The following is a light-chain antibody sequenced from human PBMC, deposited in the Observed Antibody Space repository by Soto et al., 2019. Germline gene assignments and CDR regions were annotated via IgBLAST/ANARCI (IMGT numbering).Light chain of an antibody. V-gene: IGKV3-20*01. Sequence: EIGLTQSPGTLSFSPGERATLSCRASQSVSSSYLAWYQQKPGQAPRLLIYGASSRPTGIPDRFSGSGSGTDFTLTISRLEPEDFAVYYCQQYGSSSPFGQGTRLEIK. CDR1: QSVSSSY. CDR2: GAS. CDR3: QQYGSSSP. J-gene: IGKJ5*01.